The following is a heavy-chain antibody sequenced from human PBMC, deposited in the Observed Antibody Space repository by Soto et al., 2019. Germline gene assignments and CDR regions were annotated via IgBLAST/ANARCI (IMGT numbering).Heavy chain of an antibody. CDR1: GFTFSSYE. CDR3: ARDPYSSSFYYYYGMDV. Sequence: RLSCAASGFTFSSYEMNWVRQAPGKGLEWVSYISSSGSTIYYADSVKGRFTISRDNAKNSLYLQMNSLRAEDTAVYYCARDPYSSSFYYYYGMDVWGQGTTVTVSS. V-gene: IGHV3-48*03. J-gene: IGHJ6*02. CDR2: ISSSGSTI. D-gene: IGHD6-6*01.